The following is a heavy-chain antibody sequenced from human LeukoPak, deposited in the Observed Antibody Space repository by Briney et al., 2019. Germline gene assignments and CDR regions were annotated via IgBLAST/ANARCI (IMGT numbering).Heavy chain of an antibody. J-gene: IGHJ6*03. CDR1: GGSISSYY. V-gene: IGHV4-59*01. Sequence: PSETLSLTCTVSGGSISSYYWSWIRQPPGKGLEWIGYIYYSGSTNYNPSLKSRVTISVDTSKNQFSLKLSSMTAADTAVYYCARNNWNLFYMDVWGKGTTVTVSS. CDR2: IYYSGST. CDR3: ARNNWNLFYMDV. D-gene: IGHD1-20*01.